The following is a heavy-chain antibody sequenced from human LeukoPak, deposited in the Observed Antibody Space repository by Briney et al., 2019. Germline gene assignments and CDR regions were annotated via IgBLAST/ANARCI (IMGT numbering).Heavy chain of an antibody. CDR2: ISSRSNTI. D-gene: IGHD4-17*01. V-gene: IGHV3-11*04. CDR3: ARDDYGDYGLNFDY. Sequence: GGSLRLSCAASGFTFSHYYMSWIRQAPGKGLEWISYISSRSNTIYYADSVQGRFTISRDNAKNSLYLQMNSLRAEDTAVYYCARDDYGDYGLNFDYWGQGTLVTVSS. J-gene: IGHJ4*02. CDR1: GFTFSHYY.